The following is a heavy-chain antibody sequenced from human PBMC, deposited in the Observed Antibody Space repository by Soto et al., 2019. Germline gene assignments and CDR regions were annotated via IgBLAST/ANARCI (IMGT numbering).Heavy chain of an antibody. J-gene: IGHJ4*02. CDR1: GYIFTDHY. D-gene: IGHD2-21*01. Sequence: VQMVQSGAEVKRPGASVKVSCKASGYIFTDHYIHWLRQAPGQSLELMGWINPYSGGTHFARKFQDRVTMARDTSVSTAYMERRSLKSDDTAVYYCARPKYGETYYDSWGQGTVVTVSS. V-gene: IGHV1-2*02. CDR3: ARPKYGETYYDS. CDR2: INPYSGGT.